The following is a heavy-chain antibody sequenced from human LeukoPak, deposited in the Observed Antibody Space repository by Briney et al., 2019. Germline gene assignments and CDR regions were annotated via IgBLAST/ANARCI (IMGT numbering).Heavy chain of an antibody. CDR1: GFTFSSYG. V-gene: IGHV3-30*18. J-gene: IGHJ3*02. CDR2: ISYDGSNK. D-gene: IGHD3-16*01. Sequence: PGRSLRLSCAASGFTFSSYGMHWVRQAPGKGLEWVAVISYDGSNKYYADSVKGRFTISRDNSKNTLYLQMNSLRAEDTAVYYCAKPGPVWGEDAFDIWGQGTMVTVSS. CDR3: AKPGPVWGEDAFDI.